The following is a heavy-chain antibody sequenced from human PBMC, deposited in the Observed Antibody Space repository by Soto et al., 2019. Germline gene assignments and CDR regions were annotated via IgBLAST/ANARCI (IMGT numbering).Heavy chain of an antibody. J-gene: IGHJ3*02. Sequence: QVQLVESGGGLVQPGGSLRLSCAASGFTFGDYEMSWIRQAAGKGPEWVSFLSRSGNTIYYADSVKGRFSISRDNAENSLYLQMESLRVEDTASYFFARSSGWYEADALDMWGQGTMVTVSA. V-gene: IGHV3-11*01. CDR3: ARSSGWYEADALDM. CDR1: GFTFGDYE. D-gene: IGHD6-19*01. CDR2: LSRSGNTI.